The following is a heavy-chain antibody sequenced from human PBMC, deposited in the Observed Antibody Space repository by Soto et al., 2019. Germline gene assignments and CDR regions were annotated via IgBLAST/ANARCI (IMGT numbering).Heavy chain of an antibody. CDR1: GMSFSGYY. J-gene: IGHJ4*02. D-gene: IGHD2-15*01. CDR2: INHSGST. V-gene: IGHV4-34*01. Sequence: SETLSLTCAVFGMSFSGYYSSSIRQPQGKGLEWIGEINHSGSTNYNPSLKSRVTISVDTSKNQFSLKLSSVTAADTAVYYCAREGPIVVAPYYFDYWGQGTLVTVSS. CDR3: AREGPIVVAPYYFDY.